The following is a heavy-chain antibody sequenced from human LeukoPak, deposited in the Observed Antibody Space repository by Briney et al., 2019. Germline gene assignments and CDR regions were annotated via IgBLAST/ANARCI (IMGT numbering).Heavy chain of an antibody. V-gene: IGHV4-4*02. D-gene: IGHD2-8*01. CDR1: GGSISRSNW. CDR2: IYHSGST. Sequence: SETLSLTCAVSGGSISRSNWWSWVRQPPGKGLEWIGEIYHSGSTNYNPSLKSRVNISVDKSKNQFSLKLSSVTASDTAMYYCARHASFYYYYGMDVWGQGTTVTVSS. CDR3: ARHASFYYYYGMDV. J-gene: IGHJ6*02.